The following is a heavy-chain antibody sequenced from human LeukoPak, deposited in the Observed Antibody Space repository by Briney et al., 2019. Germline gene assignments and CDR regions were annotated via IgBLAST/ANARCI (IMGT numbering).Heavy chain of an antibody. V-gene: IGHV4-39*07. Sequence: SETLSLTCTVSGGSIPTKNFYWGWIRQPPGKGLEWIGSVFYSGRTYYNPSLKSRVTIFVDPSKNQFSLKLSSVTAADTAVYYCARDEGDGSYFDNWGQGTLVTVSS. CDR2: VFYSGRT. CDR1: GGSIPTKNFY. J-gene: IGHJ4*02. D-gene: IGHD2-15*01. CDR3: ARDEGDGSYFDN.